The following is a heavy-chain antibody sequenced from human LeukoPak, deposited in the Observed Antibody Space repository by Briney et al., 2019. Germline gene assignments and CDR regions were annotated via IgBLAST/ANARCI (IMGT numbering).Heavy chain of an antibody. V-gene: IGHV4-59*08. Sequence: KPSETLSLTCTVSGGSINSYYWSWIRQPPGKGLEYIGYIYYSGSTDYNPSLKSRVTISVDTSKNRFSLNLSSVTAADTAAYYCARHSGRLGPFDYWGQGTLVTVSS. J-gene: IGHJ4*02. CDR2: IYYSGST. CDR3: ARHSGRLGPFDY. CDR1: GGSINSYY. D-gene: IGHD5-12*01.